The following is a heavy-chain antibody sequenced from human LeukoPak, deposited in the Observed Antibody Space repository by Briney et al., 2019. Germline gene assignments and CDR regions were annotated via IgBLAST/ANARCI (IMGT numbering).Heavy chain of an antibody. Sequence: GGSLRLSCAASGFTFSSYAMSWVRQAPGKGLEWVSSISGSGGSTHYADSVKGRFTISRDKTKNTLYMQMNSLRAEDTAVYYCAKSAYYDASGYYREYYFDYWGQGTLVTVSS. CDR1: GFTFSSYA. V-gene: IGHV3-23*01. CDR3: AKSAYYDASGYYREYYFDY. J-gene: IGHJ4*02. CDR2: ISGSGGST. D-gene: IGHD3-22*01.